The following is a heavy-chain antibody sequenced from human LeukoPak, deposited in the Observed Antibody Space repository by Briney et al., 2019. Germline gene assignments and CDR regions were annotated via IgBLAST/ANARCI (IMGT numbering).Heavy chain of an antibody. J-gene: IGHJ3*02. CDR1: GYTFNKFW. CDR2: IYPDDFDT. CDR3: ARENSKVSAFDI. V-gene: IGHV5-51*01. Sequence: GESLKISCKGSGYTFNKFWIGWVRQMPGKGLEWMGIIYPDDFDTRYSPSFQGQVTISVDKSINTAYLQWSSLKASDTAMYYCARENSKVSAFDIWGQGTMVTVSS.